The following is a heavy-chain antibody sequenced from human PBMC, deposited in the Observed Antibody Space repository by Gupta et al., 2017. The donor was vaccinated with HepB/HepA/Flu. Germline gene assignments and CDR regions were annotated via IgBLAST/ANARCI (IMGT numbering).Heavy chain of an antibody. J-gene: IGHJ5*02. CDR1: GFLFLVSS. Sequence: EVLLMHSGGGLAYMGVSLRLPGPASGFLFLVSSRNQARQAPGKGLGWVSTVTGSGTDTFYAESVKGRFSISRDNSANTLYLQMDSLGVEDSAIYYCAKDFMKREKGWFDPRGQGTLVTVSS. CDR2: VTGSGTDT. V-gene: IGHV3-23*01. D-gene: IGHD1-1*01. CDR3: AKDFMKREKGWFDP.